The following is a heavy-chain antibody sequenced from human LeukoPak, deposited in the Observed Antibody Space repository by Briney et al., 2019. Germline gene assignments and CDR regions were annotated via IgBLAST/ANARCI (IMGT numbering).Heavy chain of an antibody. J-gene: IGHJ4*02. CDR3: ARGLKQLPFDY. V-gene: IGHV4-30-2*01. D-gene: IGHD6-6*01. CDR2: IYHSGST. Sequence: SQTLSLTCTVSGGSISSGGYYWSWIRQPPGKGLEWIGYIYHSGSTYYNPSLKSRVTISVDRSKNQFSLKLSSVTAADTAVYYCARGLKQLPFDYWGQGTLVTVSS. CDR1: GGSISSGGYY.